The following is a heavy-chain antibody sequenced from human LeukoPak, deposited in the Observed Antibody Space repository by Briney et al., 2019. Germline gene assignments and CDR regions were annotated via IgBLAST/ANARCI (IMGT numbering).Heavy chain of an antibody. D-gene: IGHD3-3*01. CDR3: ARVGDGAHHAEMKHDAFDI. CDR2: IYYSGST. Sequence: PSETLSLTCTVSGGSISSSSYYWGWIRQPPGKGLEWIGSIYYSGSTHYNPSLKSRVTISVDTSKNQFSLKLSSVTAAGTAVYYCARVGDGAHHAEMKHDAFDIWGQGTMLTVSS. V-gene: IGHV4-39*07. CDR1: GGSISSSSYY. J-gene: IGHJ3*02.